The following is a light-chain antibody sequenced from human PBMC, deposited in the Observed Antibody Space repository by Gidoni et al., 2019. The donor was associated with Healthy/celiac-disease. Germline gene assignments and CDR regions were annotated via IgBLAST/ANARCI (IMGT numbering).Light chain of an antibody. V-gene: IGKV1-5*03. Sequence: DIQMTHSPSTLSASVVDRVTITCRARQSISSWLAWYQQTPGKAPKLLIYKASSVESGVPSRFSGSGSGTEFTLTISSLQPDDFATYYCQQYNSYLWTFXQXTKVEIK. CDR3: QQYNSYLWT. CDR1: QSISSW. CDR2: KAS. J-gene: IGKJ1*01.